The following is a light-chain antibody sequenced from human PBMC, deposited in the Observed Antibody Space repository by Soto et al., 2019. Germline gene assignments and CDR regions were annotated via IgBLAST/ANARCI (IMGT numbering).Light chain of an antibody. J-gene: IGKJ4*01. CDR1: QAISNT. CDR2: DAS. V-gene: IGKV1-13*02. CDR3: QQFRSYPLT. Sequence: AIQLTQSTSSLSASVGASVSITCRASQAISNTLTWYQQKPGKAPKLLIYDASTLETGVPARFSGSGSGTDFTLTISSLQPEDFATYFCQQFRSYPLTFGGGTKVDNK.